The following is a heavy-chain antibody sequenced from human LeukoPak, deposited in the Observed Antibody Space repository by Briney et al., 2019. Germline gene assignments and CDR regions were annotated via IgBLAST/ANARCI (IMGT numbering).Heavy chain of an antibody. Sequence: SETLSLTCAVYGGSFSGYYWSGIRQPPGKGLEWIGEINHSGSTNYNPSLKSRVTVSVDTSKNQFFLKLSSVTAADTAVYYCARGPLVRGVIIARVLDYWGQGTLVTVSS. V-gene: IGHV4-34*01. D-gene: IGHD3-10*01. CDR2: INHSGST. CDR3: ARGPLVRGVIIARVLDY. J-gene: IGHJ4*02. CDR1: GGSFSGYY.